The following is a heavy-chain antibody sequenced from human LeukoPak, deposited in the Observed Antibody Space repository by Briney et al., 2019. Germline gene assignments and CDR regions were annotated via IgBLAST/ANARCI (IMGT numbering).Heavy chain of an antibody. CDR2: INWNGGST. Sequence: GGSLRLSXAASGFTFDDYGMSWVRQAPGKGLEWVSGINWNGGSTGYADSVKGRFTISRDNAKNSLYLQVNSLRAEDTALYYCARDWRNTVSPDYWGQGTLVTVSS. CDR3: ARDWRNTVSPDY. J-gene: IGHJ4*02. CDR1: GFTFDDYG. D-gene: IGHD4-17*01. V-gene: IGHV3-20*04.